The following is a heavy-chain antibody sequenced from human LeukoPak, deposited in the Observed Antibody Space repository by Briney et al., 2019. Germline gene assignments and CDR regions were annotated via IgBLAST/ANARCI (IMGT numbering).Heavy chain of an antibody. D-gene: IGHD6-13*01. CDR1: GGSVSSGSYY. CDR3: ARVSSSWFYAAGD. V-gene: IGHV4-61*01. CDR2: IYYTGST. J-gene: IGHJ4*02. Sequence: ETSETLSLTCTVSGGSVSSGSYYWSWIRQPPGKGLEWIGYIYYTGSTNYNPSLESRVTISLDTPKNQFSLKLSSVTAADTAVYFCARVSSSWFYAAGDWGRGTLVTVSS.